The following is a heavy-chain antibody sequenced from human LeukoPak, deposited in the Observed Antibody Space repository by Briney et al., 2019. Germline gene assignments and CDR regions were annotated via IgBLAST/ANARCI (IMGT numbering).Heavy chain of an antibody. CDR3: ARDNYYDGQYLTYYFDY. Sequence: GGPLSLSCAVSGFVSSGFTMNWVRGAPGRGLECVSSITINSNYIYHEDSLKGRFTISRDNAKDTLYLQMNSLRGEDTAVYYCARDNYYDGQYLTYYFDYWGQGTLVTVFS. D-gene: IGHD3-22*01. V-gene: IGHV3-21*01. J-gene: IGHJ4*02. CDR2: ITINSNYI. CDR1: GFVSSGFT.